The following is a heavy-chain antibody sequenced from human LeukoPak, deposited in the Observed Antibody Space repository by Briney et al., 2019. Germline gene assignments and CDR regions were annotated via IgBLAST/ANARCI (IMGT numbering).Heavy chain of an antibody. Sequence: SETLSLTCAVYGGSFSGYYWSWIRQPPGKGLEWIGEINHSGSTNYNPSLKSRVTISVDTSKNQFSLKLSSVTAADTAVYYCARDLVSAAGNYFDYWGQGTLVTVSS. V-gene: IGHV4-34*01. CDR2: INHSGST. CDR3: ARDLVSAAGNYFDY. J-gene: IGHJ4*02. D-gene: IGHD6-13*01. CDR1: GGSFSGYY.